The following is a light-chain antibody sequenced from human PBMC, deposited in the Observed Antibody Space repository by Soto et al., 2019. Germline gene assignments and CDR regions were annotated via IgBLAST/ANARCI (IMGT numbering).Light chain of an antibody. CDR2: GAS. Sequence: EIVVTQSPGTLSLSPGERATLSCRASQSVSSSYLAWYQQKPGQAPRLLIYGASSRATGIPDRFSGSGSGTDFTLTISRLEPEDFAVYYCQQYCSSLPWTFGQGTKV. CDR3: QQYCSSLPWT. V-gene: IGKV3-20*01. J-gene: IGKJ1*01. CDR1: QSVSSSY.